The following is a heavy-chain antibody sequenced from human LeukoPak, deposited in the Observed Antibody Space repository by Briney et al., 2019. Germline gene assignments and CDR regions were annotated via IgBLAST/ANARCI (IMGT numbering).Heavy chain of an antibody. Sequence: GGSLRLSCAASGFTVSSIYMSWVRQAPGKGLEWVSAISGSGGSTYYADSVKGRFTISRDNSKNTLYLQMNSLRAENTAVYYCAKVGGSYRYHYFDYWGQGTLVTVSS. CDR3: AKVGGSYRYHYFDY. V-gene: IGHV3-23*01. J-gene: IGHJ4*02. D-gene: IGHD3-16*02. CDR2: ISGSGGST. CDR1: GFTVSSIY.